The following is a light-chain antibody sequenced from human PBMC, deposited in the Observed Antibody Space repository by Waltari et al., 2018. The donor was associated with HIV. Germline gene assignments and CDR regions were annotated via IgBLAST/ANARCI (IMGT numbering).Light chain of an antibody. V-gene: IGLV1-44*01. CDR3: AAWDDSLNGPWV. J-gene: IGLJ3*02. Sequence: SVLTQPPSASGTPGQRVTIACSGSSSNIGSNTVNWYQQLPGTAPKLLIYSNNQRPSGVPDRFSGPKSGTSASLAISGLQSEDEADYYCAAWDDSLNGPWVFGGGTKLTVL. CDR1: SSNIGSNT. CDR2: SNN.